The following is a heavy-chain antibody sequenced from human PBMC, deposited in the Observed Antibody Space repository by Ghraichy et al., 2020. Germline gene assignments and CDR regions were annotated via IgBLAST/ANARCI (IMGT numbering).Heavy chain of an antibody. D-gene: IGHD6-13*01. Sequence: GGSLRLSCAASGFTFSDYYMSWIRQAPGKGLEWVSYISSSGSTIYYADSVKGRFTISRDNAKNSLYLQMNSLRAEDTAVYYCARGPFSIAAADYYFDYWGQGTLVTVSS. CDR2: ISSSGSTI. J-gene: IGHJ4*02. V-gene: IGHV3-11*01. CDR3: ARGPFSIAAADYYFDY. CDR1: GFTFSDYY.